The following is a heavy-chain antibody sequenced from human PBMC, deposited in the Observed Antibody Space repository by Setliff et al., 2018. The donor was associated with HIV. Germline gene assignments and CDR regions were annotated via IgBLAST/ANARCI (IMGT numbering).Heavy chain of an antibody. CDR1: GFIFSSYD. Sequence: PGGSLRLSCAASGFIFSSYDMHWVRQSAGRGLEWVAVISYDGINKYYADSVKGRFTISRDNSKNTLYLQMNSLRAEDTAVYYCARERLRFLEWLPLDYWGQGTLVTVSS. CDR2: ISYDGINK. D-gene: IGHD3-3*01. V-gene: IGHV3-30*03. J-gene: IGHJ4*02. CDR3: ARERLRFLEWLPLDY.